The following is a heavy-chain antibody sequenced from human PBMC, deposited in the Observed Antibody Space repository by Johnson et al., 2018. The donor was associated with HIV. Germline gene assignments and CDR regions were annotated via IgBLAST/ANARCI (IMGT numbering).Heavy chain of an antibody. Sequence: QVQLVESGGGVVQPGRSLRLSCAASGFTFSSYAMHWVRQAPGKGLEWVAFIYNDGTTYYADSVKGRFTISRDSSKTTLHLQMNSLNAEATRMYYCTRLRQEANCGADGLWGIWSQWTMVTVSS. CDR2: IYNDGTT. CDR1: GFTFSSYA. V-gene: IGHV3-30*14. D-gene: IGHD2-21*02. CDR3: TRLRQEANCGADGLWGI. J-gene: IGHJ3*02.